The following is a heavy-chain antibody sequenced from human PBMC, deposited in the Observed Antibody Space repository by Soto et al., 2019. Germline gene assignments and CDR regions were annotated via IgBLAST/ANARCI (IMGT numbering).Heavy chain of an antibody. CDR3: ARDPSRGSDWARYLDL. J-gene: IGHJ2*01. D-gene: IGHD1-26*01. Sequence: GGSLRLSCAASGFTFSSYTMNWVRQAPGKGLEWVSYISRSSTTIYYADSVKGRFTISRDNAKSSVYLQMNSLRADGSAVYYWARDPSRGSDWARYLDLWGRGTLVTVSS. CDR2: ISRSSTTI. CDR1: GFTFSSYT. V-gene: IGHV3-48*01.